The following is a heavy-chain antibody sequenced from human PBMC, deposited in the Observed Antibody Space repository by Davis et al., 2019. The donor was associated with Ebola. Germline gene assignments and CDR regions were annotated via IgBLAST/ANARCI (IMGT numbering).Heavy chain of an antibody. CDR3: AKDKVTTASFDY. CDR2: ISTGGGVT. Sequence: GESLKISCAASGFTFSSYAMSWVRQAPGKGLEWVSGISTGGGVTIYADSGKGRFTISRDNSKNTLYLQMNSLRAEDTAVYYCAKDKVTTASFDYWGQGTLVTVSS. V-gene: IGHV3-23*01. J-gene: IGHJ4*02. CDR1: GFTFSSYA. D-gene: IGHD4-17*01.